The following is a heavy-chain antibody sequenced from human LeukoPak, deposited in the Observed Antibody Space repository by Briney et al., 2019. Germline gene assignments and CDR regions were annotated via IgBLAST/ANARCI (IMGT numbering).Heavy chain of an antibody. CDR3: ARPQIEYSSSSDY. D-gene: IGHD6-6*01. Sequence: GGSLRLSCAASGFTFSSYTMNSVRQAPGKGLEWVSSISSSSSYIYYADSVKGRFTISRDNAKNSLYLQMNSLRAEDTAVYYCARPQIEYSSSSDYWGQGTLVTVSS. J-gene: IGHJ4*02. V-gene: IGHV3-21*01. CDR1: GFTFSSYT. CDR2: ISSSSSYI.